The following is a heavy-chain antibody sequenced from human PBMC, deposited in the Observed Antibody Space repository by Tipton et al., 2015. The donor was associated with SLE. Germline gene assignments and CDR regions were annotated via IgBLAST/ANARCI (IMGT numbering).Heavy chain of an antibody. CDR3: ARGRDSGRYYFFDH. J-gene: IGHJ4*02. Sequence: SLRLSCAASGFTFSDYDMHWVRQTTGRGLEWVSGIGAPGNTYSPGSVKGRFTISRENAQSSLYLQMNSLRAGDTAVYFCARGRDSGRYYFFDHWGQGALVVVSS. V-gene: IGHV3-13*01. D-gene: IGHD1-26*01. CDR2: IGAPGNT. CDR1: GFTFSDYD.